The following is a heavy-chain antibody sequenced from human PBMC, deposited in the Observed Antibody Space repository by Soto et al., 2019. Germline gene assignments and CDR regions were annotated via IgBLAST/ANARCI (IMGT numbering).Heavy chain of an antibody. CDR3: AKDAVRSNSRHDGLDI. D-gene: IGHD1-1*01. CDR1: GFTFSNYA. Sequence: GGSLRLSCAASGFTFSNYAMYWVRQAPGKGLEWASHLGATGGSPQYTDSVKGRFTISRDTSKNTLYPQKNSLRVEDTAAYYSAKDAVRSNSRHDGLDICDRRTVGTV. J-gene: IGHJ3*02. V-gene: IGHV3-23*01. CDR2: LGATGGSP.